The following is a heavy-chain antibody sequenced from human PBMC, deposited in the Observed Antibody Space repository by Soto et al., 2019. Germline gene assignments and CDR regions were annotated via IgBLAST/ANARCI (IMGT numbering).Heavy chain of an antibody. CDR1: GFSFSNAW. Sequence: EVRLVESGGGLLKPGESLRLSCAASGFSFSNAWMNWVRQAPGKGLEWVGRISNGGTTDYAAPVKGRFTISRDNSKNTLYLQMDSLKTEDTAVYYCSHGEGQFFDHWGQGTMVTVSS. J-gene: IGHJ4*02. V-gene: IGHV3-15*07. CDR2: ISNGGTT. D-gene: IGHD3-10*01. CDR3: SHGEGQFFDH.